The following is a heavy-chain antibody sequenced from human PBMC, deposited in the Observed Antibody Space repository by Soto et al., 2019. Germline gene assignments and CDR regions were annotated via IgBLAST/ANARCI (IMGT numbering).Heavy chain of an antibody. CDR3: ARTSEGRHSSGWSNFDY. J-gene: IGHJ4*02. Sequence: SETLSLTCAVYGGSSSGYYWSWIRQPPVKGLEWIGEINHSGSTNYNPSLKSRVTISVDTSKNQFSLKLSSVTAADTAVYYCARTSEGRHSSGWSNFDYWGQGTLVTVSS. V-gene: IGHV4-34*01. CDR1: GGSSSGYY. CDR2: INHSGST. D-gene: IGHD6-19*01.